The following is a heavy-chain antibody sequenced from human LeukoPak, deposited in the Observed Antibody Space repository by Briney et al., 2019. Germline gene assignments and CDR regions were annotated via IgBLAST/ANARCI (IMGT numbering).Heavy chain of an antibody. J-gene: IGHJ4*02. CDR3: ARGFNDFWSGYYTKFDY. D-gene: IGHD3-3*01. CDR2: INPNSGGT. CDR1: GYTFTGYY. V-gene: IGHV1-2*02. Sequence: ASVKVSCKASGYTFTGYYMHWVRQAPGQGLEWMGWINPNSGGTSYAQKFQGRVTITADKSTSTAYMELSSLRSEDTAVYYCARGFNDFWSGYYTKFDYWGQGTLVTVSS.